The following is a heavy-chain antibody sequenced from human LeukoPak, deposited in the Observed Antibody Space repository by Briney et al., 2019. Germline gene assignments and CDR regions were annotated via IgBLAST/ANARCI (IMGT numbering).Heavy chain of an antibody. CDR1: GFTFSSYA. CDR3: ARGGLKGVRFPTHY. Sequence: PGGSLRLSCAASGFTFSSYAMHWVRQAPGKGLEWVAVISYDGSNKYYADSVKGRFTISRDNSKNTLYLQMNSLRAEDTAVYYCARGGLKGVRFPTHYWGQGTLVTVSS. V-gene: IGHV3-30*04. D-gene: IGHD2-8*01. CDR2: ISYDGSNK. J-gene: IGHJ4*02.